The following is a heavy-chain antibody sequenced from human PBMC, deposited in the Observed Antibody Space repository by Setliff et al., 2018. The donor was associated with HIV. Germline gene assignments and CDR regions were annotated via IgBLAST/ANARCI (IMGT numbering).Heavy chain of an antibody. J-gene: IGHJ4*02. Sequence: KASETLSLTCTVSGGSIKSSSYYWGWIRQPPGKGLEWIGIIYYSGNTYYNPSLKSRATISEDTSRNQFSLRLTSVTAADTAIYFCVRNSGWALGSWGQGILVTVSS. D-gene: IGHD3-16*01. CDR3: VRNSGWALGS. CDR2: IYYSGNT. V-gene: IGHV4-39*07. CDR1: GGSIKSSSYY.